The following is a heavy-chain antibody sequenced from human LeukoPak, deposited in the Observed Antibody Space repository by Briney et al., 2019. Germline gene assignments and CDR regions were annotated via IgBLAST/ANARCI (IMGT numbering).Heavy chain of an antibody. CDR2: IIPILGIA. J-gene: IGHJ4*02. D-gene: IGHD3-22*01. V-gene: IGHV1-69*04. CDR3: ARVGSVVIQPYYFDY. Sequence: SVKVSCKASGGTFSSCAISWVRQAPGQGLEWMGRIIPILGIANYAQKFQGRVTITADKSTSTAYMELSSLRSEDTAVYYCARVGSVVIQPYYFDYWGQGTLVTVSS. CDR1: GGTFSSCA.